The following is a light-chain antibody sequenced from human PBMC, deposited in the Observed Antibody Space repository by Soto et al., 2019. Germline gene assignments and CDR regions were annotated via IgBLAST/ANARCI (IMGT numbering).Light chain of an antibody. J-gene: IGLJ2*01. V-gene: IGLV2-14*03. CDR3: SSYAGSSTLVV. CDR2: DVT. Sequence: QSVLTQPASVSGSPGQSITISCIGSSSDVGGYNFVSWYQQHPGKAPRLIIYDVTTRPSGVSDRLSGSKSGNTASLTISGLQAADEADYYCSSYAGSSTLVVFGGGTKLTVL. CDR1: SSDVGGYNF.